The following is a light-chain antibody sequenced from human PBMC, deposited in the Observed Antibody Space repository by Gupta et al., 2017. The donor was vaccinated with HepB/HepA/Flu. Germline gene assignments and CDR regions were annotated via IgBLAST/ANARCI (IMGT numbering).Light chain of an antibody. CDR3: QQRSNWLWT. CDR1: QSVSSY. Sequence: EIVLTQSPATLSLSPGERATLSCRASQSVSSYLAWYQQKPVQAPRLLIYDASNRATGIPARFSGSGSGTDFTLTISSLELEDFAVYYCQQRSNWLWTFGQGTKVEIK. J-gene: IGKJ1*01. V-gene: IGKV3-11*01. CDR2: DAS.